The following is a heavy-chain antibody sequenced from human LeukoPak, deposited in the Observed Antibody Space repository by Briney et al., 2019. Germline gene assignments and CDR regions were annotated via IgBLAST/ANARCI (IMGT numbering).Heavy chain of an antibody. Sequence: SETLSLTCAVYGESFSGYYWTWVRQPPGKGLEWIGDINHSGRTTYHPSLKRGVIIPVDTSKNRFALNLPPVTSAHTPVYYCTRRWQRRYYMDVWGKGTTVAVSS. J-gene: IGHJ6*03. CDR2: INHSGRT. CDR1: GESFSGYY. D-gene: IGHD6-13*01. CDR3: TRRWQRRYYMDV. V-gene: IGHV4-34*01.